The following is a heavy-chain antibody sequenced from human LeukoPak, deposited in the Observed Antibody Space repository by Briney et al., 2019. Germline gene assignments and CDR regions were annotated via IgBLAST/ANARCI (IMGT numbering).Heavy chain of an antibody. CDR3: ARDRRTVSRPHYYYYGMDV. CDR1: GFTVSSNY. D-gene: IGHD4-17*01. J-gene: IGHJ6*02. V-gene: IGHV3-66*01. CDR2: IYSGGST. Sequence: GGSLRLSCAASGFTVSSNYMSWVRQAPGKGLEWVSVIYSGGSTYYADSVKGRFTISRDNSKNTLYLQMNSLRAEDTAVYYSARDRRTVSRPHYYYYGMDVWGQGTTVTVSS.